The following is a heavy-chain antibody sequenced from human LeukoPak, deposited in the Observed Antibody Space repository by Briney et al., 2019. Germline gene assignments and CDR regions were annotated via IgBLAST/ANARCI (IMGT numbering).Heavy chain of an antibody. D-gene: IGHD6-6*01. CDR1: GGSISSGGYS. J-gene: IGHJ6*02. V-gene: IGHV4-30-2*05. CDR3: ARVCIAACGMDV. CDR2: IYHSGST. Sequence: SETLSLTCAVSGGSISSGGYSWSWIRQPPGKGLEWIGYIYHSGSTYYNPSLKSRVTISVDTSKNQFSLKLSSVTAADTAVYYCARVCIAACGMDVWGQGTTVTVSS.